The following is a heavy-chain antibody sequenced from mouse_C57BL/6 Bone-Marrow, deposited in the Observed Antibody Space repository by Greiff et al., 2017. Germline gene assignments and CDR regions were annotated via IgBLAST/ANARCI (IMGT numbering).Heavy chain of an antibody. D-gene: IGHD2-5*01. Sequence: QVQLQQPGAELVKPGASVKLSCKASGYIFTSYWMHWVKQRPGRGLEWIGRIDPNSGGTTYNEKFKSKATLTVDKSSSTAYMQLSSLTSGGSSVYYCARGDSKWLYYAMDYWGQGTSVTVST. J-gene: IGHJ4*01. CDR1: GYIFTSYW. V-gene: IGHV1-72*01. CDR3: ARGDSKWLYYAMDY. CDR2: IDPNSGGT.